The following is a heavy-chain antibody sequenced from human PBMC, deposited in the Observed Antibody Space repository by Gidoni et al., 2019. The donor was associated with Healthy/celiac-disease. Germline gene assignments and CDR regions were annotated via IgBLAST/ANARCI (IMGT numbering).Heavy chain of an antibody. V-gene: IGHV3-49*04. Sequence: EVQLVESGGGLVPQGRSLRLSCTASGFTFGAFAMCWVRQAPGKGLEWVGCIRSKAYGGTTEYAASVKGRFTSSRDDSKSIAYLQMNSLKTEDTAVYYCTRAPSYGSYKNLDAFDIWGQGTMVTVSS. CDR3: TRAPSYGSYKNLDAFDI. D-gene: IGHD1-26*01. CDR2: IRSKAYGGTT. CDR1: GFTFGAFA. J-gene: IGHJ3*02.